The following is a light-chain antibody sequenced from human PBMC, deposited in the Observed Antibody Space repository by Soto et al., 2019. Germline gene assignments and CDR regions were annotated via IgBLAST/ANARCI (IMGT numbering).Light chain of an antibody. CDR1: QSVSYN. J-gene: IGKJ4*01. V-gene: IGKV3-15*01. Sequence: EIVMTQSPATLSVSPGETATLSCRASQSVSYNLAWYQQKPGQGPRLLIYGAFTRATGIPARFSGSGSGTEFTLTISSLQSEDFAPYSCQQYKNWPPLTFGGGTKVEIK. CDR2: GAF. CDR3: QQYKNWPPLT.